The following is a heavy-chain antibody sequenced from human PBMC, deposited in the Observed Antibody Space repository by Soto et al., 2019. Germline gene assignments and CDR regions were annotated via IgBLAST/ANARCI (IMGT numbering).Heavy chain of an antibody. Sequence: QVQLVESGGGVVQPGRSLRLSCAASGFTFSSYGMHWVRQAPGKGLEWVAVRWYDGSNKYYADSVKGRFTISRDNSKNTLYLQMNSLRAEDTAVYYCARGKYSSSWPHYYYGMDVWGQGTTVTVSS. D-gene: IGHD6-13*01. CDR3: ARGKYSSSWPHYYYGMDV. CDR2: RWYDGSNK. V-gene: IGHV3-33*01. CDR1: GFTFSSYG. J-gene: IGHJ6*02.